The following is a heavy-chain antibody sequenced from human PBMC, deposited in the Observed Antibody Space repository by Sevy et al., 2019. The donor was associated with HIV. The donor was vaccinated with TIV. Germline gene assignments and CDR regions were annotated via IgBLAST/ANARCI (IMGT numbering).Heavy chain of an antibody. CDR3: ARQGWQNGSSTTSYFYYMDV. D-gene: IGHD6-19*01. J-gene: IGHJ6*03. CDR2: IRSKAYGGKS. CDR1: GFTFGDFA. V-gene: IGHV3-49*04. Sequence: GGSLRLSCAGSGFTFGDFAINWVRQAPGKGLEWVGFIRSKAYGGKSQDAASVKGRFIISRDDAKGVDYLNMGSLKAEDAAQYCCARQGWQNGSSTTSYFYYMDVWGKGTTVTVSS.